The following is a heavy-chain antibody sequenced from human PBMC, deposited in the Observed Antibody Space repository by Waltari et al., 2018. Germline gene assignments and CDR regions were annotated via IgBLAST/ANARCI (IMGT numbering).Heavy chain of an antibody. CDR2: ILSDGSKK. CDR1: GFTFSDYG. J-gene: IGHJ3*01. CDR3: AKGLGVTNNDGFHV. V-gene: IGHV3-30*02. D-gene: IGHD4-17*01. Sequence: QVQLVESGGGVVRPGGSLRLSCAASGFTFSDYGLHLVRQAPGKGLEWLASILSDGSKKYFADSVKGRFTISRDNSKNTLYLQMNSLRAEDTAVYYCAKGLGVTNNDGFHVWGQGTMVTVSS.